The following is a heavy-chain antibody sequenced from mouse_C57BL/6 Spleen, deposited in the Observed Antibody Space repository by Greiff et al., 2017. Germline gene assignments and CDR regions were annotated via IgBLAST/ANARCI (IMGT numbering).Heavy chain of an antibody. Sequence: QVHVKQPGAELVRPGSSVKLSCKASGYTFTSYWMHWVKQRPIQGLEWIGNIDPSDSETHYNQKFKDKATLTVDKSSSTAYMQLSSLTSEHSAVYYCAREKEIYFDYWGQGTTLTVSS. J-gene: IGHJ2*01. V-gene: IGHV1-52*01. CDR2: IDPSDSET. CDR1: GYTFTSYW. CDR3: AREKEIYFDY.